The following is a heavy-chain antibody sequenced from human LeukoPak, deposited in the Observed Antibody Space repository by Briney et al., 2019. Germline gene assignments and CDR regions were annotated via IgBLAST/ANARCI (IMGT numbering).Heavy chain of an antibody. D-gene: IGHD6-19*01. CDR1: GASFNVYY. V-gene: IGHV4-34*01. Sequence: PSETLSLTRAVYGASFNVYYWTWIRQPPGKGLEWIGEINHIGSTNYNPSLKSRVTISVDTSKNQFSLKLTSVTAADAAIYYCARGPNSTGWYPHWGQGTLVTVSS. CDR3: ARGPNSTGWYPH. J-gene: IGHJ4*02. CDR2: INHIGST.